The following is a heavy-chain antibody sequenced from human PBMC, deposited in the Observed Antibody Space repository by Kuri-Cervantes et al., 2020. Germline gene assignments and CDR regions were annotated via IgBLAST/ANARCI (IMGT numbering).Heavy chain of an antibody. V-gene: IGHV1-69*13. CDR1: GGTFSSYA. CDR3: ARTTYYYGSVDY. J-gene: IGHJ4*02. Sequence: SVKVSCKASGGTFSSYAISWVRQAPGQGLEWMGGIIPIFGTANYAQKFQGGVTITADESTSTAYMELRSLRSDDTAVYYCARTTYYYGSVDYWGQGTLVTVSS. CDR2: IIPIFGTA. D-gene: IGHD3-10*01.